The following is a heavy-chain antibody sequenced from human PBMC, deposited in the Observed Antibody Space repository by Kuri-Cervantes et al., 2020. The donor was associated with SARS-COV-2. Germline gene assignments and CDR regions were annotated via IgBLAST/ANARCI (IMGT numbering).Heavy chain of an antibody. Sequence: ASVKVSCKASGYTFTGYYMHWVRQAPGQGLEWMGWINPNSGSTNYAQKFQGRVTMTRDTSISTAYMELSRLRSDDTAVYYCARGNGDWGLDYWGQGTLVTVSS. V-gene: IGHV1-2*02. CDR2: INPNSGST. CDR3: ARGNGDWGLDY. CDR1: GYTFTGYY. D-gene: IGHD7-27*01. J-gene: IGHJ4*02.